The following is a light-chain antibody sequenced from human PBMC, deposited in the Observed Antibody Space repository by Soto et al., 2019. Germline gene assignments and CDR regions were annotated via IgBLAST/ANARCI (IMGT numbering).Light chain of an antibody. CDR1: QSVSSY. V-gene: IGKV3-15*01. CDR3: QQYNNWPPVFT. J-gene: IGKJ3*01. CDR2: GAS. Sequence: EMVLTQSPSTLSLAQRESLSLPCRARQSVSSYLAWYQQKPGQAPRLLIYGASTRATGIPARFSGSGSGTECTLTISSLQSEYSAVYDCQQYNNWPPVFTFGPGTKVDIK.